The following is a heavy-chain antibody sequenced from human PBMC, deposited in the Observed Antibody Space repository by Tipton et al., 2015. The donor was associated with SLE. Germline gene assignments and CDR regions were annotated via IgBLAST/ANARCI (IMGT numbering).Heavy chain of an antibody. V-gene: IGHV4-59*04. Sequence: TLSLTCTVSGGSISSHYWSWIRQPPGKGLEWIGSIYHSGSTYYNPSLKSRVTISVDTSKNQFSLKLSSVTAADTAVYYCARLWTGTTGIDYWGQGTLVTVSS. J-gene: IGHJ4*02. CDR2: IYHSGST. CDR3: ARLWTGTTGIDY. D-gene: IGHD1-7*01. CDR1: GGSISSHY.